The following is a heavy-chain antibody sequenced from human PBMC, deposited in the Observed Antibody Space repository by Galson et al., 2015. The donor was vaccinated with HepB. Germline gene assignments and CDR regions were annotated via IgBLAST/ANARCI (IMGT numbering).Heavy chain of an antibody. CDR3: AGGTGYYFDN. D-gene: IGHD3-9*01. J-gene: IGHJ4*02. V-gene: IGHV1-69*05. CDR1: GVSFTRYA. CDR2: VIPMFAGP. Sequence: SVTVSCKASGVSFTRYAISWVRQAPGQGLEWMGGVIPMFAGPSYSQKFRGRVTMTTDESTGTAYMDLSSLTSDDSAIYYCAGGTGYYFDNWGQGTLVTVSS.